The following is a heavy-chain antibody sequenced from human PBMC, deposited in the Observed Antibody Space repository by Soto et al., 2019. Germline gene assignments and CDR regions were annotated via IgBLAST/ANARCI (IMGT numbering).Heavy chain of an antibody. CDR1: GGSISSYY. J-gene: IGHJ6*02. V-gene: IGHV4-59*01. Sequence: SETLSLTCTVSGGSISSYYWSWIRQPPGKGLEWIGYIYYSGSTNYNPSLKSRVTISVDTSKNQFSLKLSSVTAADTAVYYCARGVLVPAAMYYYYGMDVWGQGTTVTVSS. D-gene: IGHD2-2*01. CDR3: ARGVLVPAAMYYYYGMDV. CDR2: IYYSGST.